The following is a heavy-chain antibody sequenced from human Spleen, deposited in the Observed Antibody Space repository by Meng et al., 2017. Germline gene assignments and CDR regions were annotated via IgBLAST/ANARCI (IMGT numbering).Heavy chain of an antibody. CDR2: ISSESAHI. CDR3: ARGCGGSCLAADS. CDR1: GFTFSSYS. Sequence: GESLKISCAASGFTFSSYSMNWVRQAPGKGLEWVSSISSESAHILYAESVKGRFTISRDNARNTLYLQTSSLRVEDTAVYYCARGCGGSCLAADSWGQGTLVTVSS. D-gene: IGHD2-15*01. V-gene: IGHV3-21*06. J-gene: IGHJ4*02.